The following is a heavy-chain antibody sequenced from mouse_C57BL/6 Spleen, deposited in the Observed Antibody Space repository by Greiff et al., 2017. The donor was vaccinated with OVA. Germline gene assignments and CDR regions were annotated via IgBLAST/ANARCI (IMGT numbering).Heavy chain of an antibody. CDR1: GFTFSDYG. CDR2: ISSGSSTI. D-gene: IGHD2-4*01. J-gene: IGHJ2*01. V-gene: IGHV5-17*01. CDR3: ARHDYAFDY. Sequence: EVMLVESGGGLVKPGGSLKLSCAASGFTFSDYGMHWVRQAPEKGLEWVAYISSGSSTIYYADTVKGRFTISRDNAKNTLFLQMTRLKSEDTAMYYCARHDYAFDYWGQGTTLTVSS.